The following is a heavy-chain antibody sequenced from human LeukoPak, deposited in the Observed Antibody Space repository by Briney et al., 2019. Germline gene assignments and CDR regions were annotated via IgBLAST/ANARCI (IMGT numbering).Heavy chain of an antibody. D-gene: IGHD3-10*01. V-gene: IGHV3-66*01. CDR1: GFTFSSYS. CDR3: ARGLYGSGSFSDY. CDR2: IYSGGST. Sequence: AGGSLRLSCAASGFTFSSYSMNWVRQAPGKGLEWDSLIYSGGSTYYADCVKGRFTISGDNSKNTLYLQMNSRRAEDTAVYYCARGLYGSGSFSDYWGQGTLVTVSS. J-gene: IGHJ4*02.